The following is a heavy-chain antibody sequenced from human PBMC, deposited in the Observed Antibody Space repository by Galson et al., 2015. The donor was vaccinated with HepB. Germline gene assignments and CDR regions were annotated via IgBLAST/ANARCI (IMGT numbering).Heavy chain of an antibody. CDR2: IIPILGIA. Sequence: SVKVSCKASGGTFSSYTISWVRQAPGQGLEWMGRIIPILGIANYAQKFQGRVTITADKSTSTAYMELSSLRSEDTAVYYCARGGSSSWRHNDYWGQGTLVTVSS. CDR3: ARGGSSSWRHNDY. CDR1: GGTFSSYT. D-gene: IGHD6-13*01. V-gene: IGHV1-69*02. J-gene: IGHJ4*02.